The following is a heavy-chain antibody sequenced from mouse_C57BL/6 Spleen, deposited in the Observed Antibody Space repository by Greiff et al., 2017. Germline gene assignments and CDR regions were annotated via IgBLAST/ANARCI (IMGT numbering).Heavy chain of an antibody. D-gene: IGHD2-4*01. Sequence: EVQLQESGPGLVKPSQSLSLTCSVTGYSITSGYYWNWIRQFPGNKLEWMGYISYDGSNNYNPSLKNRISITRDTSKNQFFLKLNSVTTEDTATYYCAKGGDYLWFAYWGQGTLVTVSA. V-gene: IGHV3-6*01. CDR1: GYSITSGYY. CDR2: ISYDGSN. J-gene: IGHJ3*01. CDR3: AKGGDYLWFAY.